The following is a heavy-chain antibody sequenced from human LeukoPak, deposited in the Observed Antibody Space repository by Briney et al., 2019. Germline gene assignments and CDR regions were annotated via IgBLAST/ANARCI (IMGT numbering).Heavy chain of an antibody. CDR3: ARASGSTDY. J-gene: IGHJ4*02. D-gene: IGHD1-26*01. Sequence: GGSLRLSCAASGFTFSNAWMSWVSQAPGKGLEWVGRIKSKTDGGATHYAAPVKGRFTISRDDSKNTLYLQMNSLRAEDTAVYYCARASGSTDYWGQGTLVTVSS. V-gene: IGHV3-15*01. CDR2: IKSKTDGGAT. CDR1: GFTFSNAW.